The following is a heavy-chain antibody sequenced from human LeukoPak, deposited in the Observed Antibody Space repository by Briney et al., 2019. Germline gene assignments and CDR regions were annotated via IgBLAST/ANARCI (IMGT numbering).Heavy chain of an antibody. D-gene: IGHD6-19*01. Sequence: PGESLRLSCAASGFTFSNFAMNWVRQAPGKGLEWVSTISGSGGSTYYADSVKGRFTISRDNSKNTLYLQMNSLRAEDTAVYYCAKMVHTEQWLVPFDYWGQGTLVTVSS. J-gene: IGHJ4*02. CDR2: ISGSGGST. V-gene: IGHV3-23*01. CDR1: GFTFSNFA. CDR3: AKMVHTEQWLVPFDY.